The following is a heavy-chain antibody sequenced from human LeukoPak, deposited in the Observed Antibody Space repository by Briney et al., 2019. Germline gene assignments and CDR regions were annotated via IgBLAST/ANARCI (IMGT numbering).Heavy chain of an antibody. CDR3: ARALSGSYYDYFDY. D-gene: IGHD1-26*01. V-gene: IGHV3-21*01. CDR1: GFTFSTYS. CDR2: ISSGSSYT. J-gene: IGHJ4*02. Sequence: GGSLRLSCAASGFTFSTYSMNWVRQAPGKGLEWVSCISSGSSYTYYVDSVKGRFIISRDNAKNSLYLQMNSLRAEDTAVYYCARALSGSYYDYFDYWGQGTLVTASS.